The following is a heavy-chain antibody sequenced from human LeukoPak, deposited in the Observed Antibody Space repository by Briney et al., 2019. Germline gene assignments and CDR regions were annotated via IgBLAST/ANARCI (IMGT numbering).Heavy chain of an antibody. CDR3: ARDSAASIYYYYYMDV. J-gene: IGHJ6*03. D-gene: IGHD6-13*01. Sequence: GGSLRLSCAAPTFNFRTYWMTWVRQAPGKGLEWVAHIKQDGSEKYYIDSVKGRFTISRDNAKKSLYLQMNSLRAEDTAVYYCARDSAASIYYYYYMDVWGKGTTVTVSS. CDR2: IKQDGSEK. V-gene: IGHV3-7*01. CDR1: TFNFRTYW.